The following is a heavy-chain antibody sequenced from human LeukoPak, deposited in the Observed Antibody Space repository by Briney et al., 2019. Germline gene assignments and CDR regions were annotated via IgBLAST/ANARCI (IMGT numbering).Heavy chain of an antibody. Sequence: ASVKVSCKASGYTFSTYYIHWVRQAPGQGLEWMGSINPSGGGTSYVQIFQGRVTMTRDTSTSAVYMELSSLRSEDTAVYYCARGGYEGNRGPYLHYWGQGTLVTVSS. CDR2: INPSGGGT. CDR3: ARGGYEGNRGPYLHY. V-gene: IGHV1-46*01. CDR1: GYTFSTYY. J-gene: IGHJ4*02. D-gene: IGHD2/OR15-2a*01.